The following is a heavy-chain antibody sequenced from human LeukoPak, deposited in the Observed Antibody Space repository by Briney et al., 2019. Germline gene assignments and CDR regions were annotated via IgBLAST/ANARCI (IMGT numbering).Heavy chain of an antibody. CDR1: GYTFTNYG. D-gene: IGHD6-19*01. V-gene: IGHV1-18*01. Sequence: ASVKVSCKTSGYTFTNYGVTWVRQAPGEGLEWMGWISAYNGHTKYAQRLQGRVTMTTDTSTSTAYMELRSLRSDDTAVYYCARGFRGIAVAGTFWFDPWGQGTLVTVSS. CDR2: ISAYNGHT. J-gene: IGHJ5*02. CDR3: ARGFRGIAVAGTFWFDP.